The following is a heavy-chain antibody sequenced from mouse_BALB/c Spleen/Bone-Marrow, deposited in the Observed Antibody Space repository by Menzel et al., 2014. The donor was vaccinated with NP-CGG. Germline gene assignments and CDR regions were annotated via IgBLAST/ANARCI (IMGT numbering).Heavy chain of an antibody. CDR3: ARYDYDDEGAFGY. D-gene: IGHD2-4*01. CDR2: INPYNDVT. V-gene: IGHV1-18*01. J-gene: IGHJ2*01. Sequence: EVQLQQSGPELVKPGASMKISCKASGYSFTGYTMNWVKQSHGKNLEWIGLINPYNDVTSYNQKFKGKATLTVDKSSSTTYMELLSLTSEDSAVYYCARYDYDDEGAFGYWGQGTTLTVSS. CDR1: GYSFTGYT.